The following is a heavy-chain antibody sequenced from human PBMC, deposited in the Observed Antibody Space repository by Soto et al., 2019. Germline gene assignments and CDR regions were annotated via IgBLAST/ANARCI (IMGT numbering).Heavy chain of an antibody. Sequence: ASVKVSCKASGYTFTSYGISWVRQAPGQGLEWMGWINTGTGGTKYSQKFQGRVTFTTDTSASTVYMELSSLTSEDTAVYYCARESYSSSENWFDPWGQGTLVTVSS. CDR1: GYTFTSYG. CDR2: INTGTGGT. J-gene: IGHJ5*02. CDR3: ARESYSSSENWFDP. V-gene: IGHV1-18*01. D-gene: IGHD6-6*01.